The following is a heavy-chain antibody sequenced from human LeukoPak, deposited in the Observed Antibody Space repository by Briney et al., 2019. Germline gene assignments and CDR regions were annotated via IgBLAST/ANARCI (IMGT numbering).Heavy chain of an antibody. V-gene: IGHV4-4*02. Sequence: PSGTLSLTCGVSGGSISTTNWWTWVRQPPGEGLEWIGEVHLSGRTHYNPSLESRVTMSVDMSENHISLRLTSVTAADTAVYYCAREGGLYRPLDYSGQGTLVTVSS. CDR2: VHLSGRT. J-gene: IGHJ4*02. CDR3: AREGGLYRPLDY. D-gene: IGHD6-6*01. CDR1: GGSISTTNW.